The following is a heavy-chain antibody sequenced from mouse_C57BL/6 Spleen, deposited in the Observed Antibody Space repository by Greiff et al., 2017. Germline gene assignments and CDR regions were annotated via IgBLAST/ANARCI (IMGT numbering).Heavy chain of an antibody. J-gene: IGHJ4*01. CDR3: AISYYSNLYYAMDY. V-gene: IGHV2-9*01. CDR1: GFSLTSYG. Sequence: VKLVESGPGLVAPSQSLSITCTASGFSLTSYGIDWVRQPPGKGLEWLGGIWGGGSTNYNSALMSRLSISKDNSKSQVFLKMNSLQTDDTAMYYCAISYYSNLYYAMDYWGQGTSVTVSS. CDR2: IWGGGST. D-gene: IGHD2-5*01.